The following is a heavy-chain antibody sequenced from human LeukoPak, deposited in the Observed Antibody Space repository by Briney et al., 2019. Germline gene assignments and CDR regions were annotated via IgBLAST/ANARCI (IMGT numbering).Heavy chain of an antibody. J-gene: IGHJ4*02. CDR1: GGSISSYY. CDR2: IFYSGST. CDR3: AREKSSGWYGGDFDY. D-gene: IGHD6-19*01. Sequence: SETPSLTCTVSGGSISSYYWSWIRQPPGKGLEWIGYIFYSGSTNYNPSLKSRVTISVDTSKSQFPLNLSSVTAADTAVYYCAREKSSGWYGGDFDYWGQGTLVTVSS. V-gene: IGHV4-59*01.